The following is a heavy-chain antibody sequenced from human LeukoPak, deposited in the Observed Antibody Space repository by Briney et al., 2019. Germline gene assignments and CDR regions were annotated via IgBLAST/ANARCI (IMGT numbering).Heavy chain of an antibody. V-gene: IGHV6-1*01. D-gene: IGHD1-1*01. Sequence: SQTLSLTCAISGDSVSRNSAAWDWIRQSPSRGLEWLGRTYYRSKWYNDYAVSVKSRIIINPGTTKNQFSLQLNSVTPEDTAVYYCARVIRGTTGTIEYWGQGTLVTVSS. J-gene: IGHJ4*02. CDR1: GDSVSRNSAA. CDR2: TYYRSKWYN. CDR3: ARVIRGTTGTIEY.